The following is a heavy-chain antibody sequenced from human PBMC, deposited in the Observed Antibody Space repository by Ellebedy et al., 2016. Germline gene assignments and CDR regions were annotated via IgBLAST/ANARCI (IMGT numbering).Heavy chain of an antibody. CDR3: AKTQDYSFPS. Sequence: GESLKISCAASAFNVMSWVRQAPGKGLEWVSISYSDGRTYYADSVKGRLSVSRDQCKNTVFLQMNNLRAEDTAVFYCAKTQDYSFPSWGQGTPVTVSS. J-gene: IGHJ1*01. D-gene: IGHD2-21*01. V-gene: IGHV3-53*01. CDR2: SYSDGRT. CDR1: AFNV.